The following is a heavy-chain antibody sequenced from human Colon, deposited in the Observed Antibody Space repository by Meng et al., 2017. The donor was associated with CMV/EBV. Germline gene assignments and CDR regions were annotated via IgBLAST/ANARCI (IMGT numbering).Heavy chain of an antibody. Sequence: EVRLVESGGGLVQPGESLRLSCAASGFTVSNSYMSWVRQAPGKGLEWVSALYSGGITYYADSVKGRFAISADNSKNTLYLQMDGLRAEDTAVYYCARQVSSSSTYVSWGQETLVTVSS. D-gene: IGHD2-2*01. J-gene: IGHJ5*02. CDR1: GFTVSNSY. V-gene: IGHV3-66*04. CDR2: LYSGGIT. CDR3: ARQVSSSSTYVS.